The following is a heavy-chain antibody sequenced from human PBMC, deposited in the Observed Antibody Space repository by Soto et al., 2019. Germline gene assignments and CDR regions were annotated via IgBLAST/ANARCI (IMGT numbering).Heavy chain of an antibody. J-gene: IGHJ6*02. V-gene: IGHV4-34*01. CDR1: GGSFSGYY. CDR2: INHSGST. CDR3: ARVLGDYYGSGSYYRRGGKYYYYGMDV. Sequence: SETLSLTCAVYGGSFSGYYWSWIRQPPGKGLEWIGEINHSGSTNYNPSLKSRVTISVDTSKNQFSLKLSSVTAADTAVYYCARVLGDYYGSGSYYRRGGKYYYYGMDVWGQGTTVTVSS. D-gene: IGHD3-10*01.